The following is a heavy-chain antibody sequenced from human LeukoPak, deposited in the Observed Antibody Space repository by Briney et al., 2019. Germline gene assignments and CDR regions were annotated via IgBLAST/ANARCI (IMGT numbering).Heavy chain of an antibody. CDR2: ISYDGGDK. CDR3: SKELTGWFFDY. Sequence: GGSLRLSCAASGFTFSSYGMHWVRQAPGKGPEWVALISYDGGDKYYADSVKGRFTISRDNSENTLYLQMNSLRAEDTAVYYCSKELTGWFFDYWGQGTLVPVSS. V-gene: IGHV3-30*18. CDR1: GFTFSSYG. D-gene: IGHD6-19*01. J-gene: IGHJ4*02.